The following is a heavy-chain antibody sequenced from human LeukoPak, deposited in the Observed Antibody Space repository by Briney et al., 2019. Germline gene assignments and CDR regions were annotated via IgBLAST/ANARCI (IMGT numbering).Heavy chain of an antibody. J-gene: IGHJ4*02. CDR2: ISYDGSNK. CDR3: ARTAGGRYFDWLLGFDY. V-gene: IGHV3-30*04. CDR1: GFTFSSYA. D-gene: IGHD3-9*01. Sequence: GRSLRLSCAASGFTFSSYAMHWVRQAPGKGLEWVAVISYDGSNKYYADSVKGRFTISRDNSKNTLYLQTNSLRAEDTAVYYCARTAGGRYFDWLLGFDYWGQGTLVTVSS.